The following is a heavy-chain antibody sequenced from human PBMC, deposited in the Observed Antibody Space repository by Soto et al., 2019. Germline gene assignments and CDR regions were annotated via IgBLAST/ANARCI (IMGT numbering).Heavy chain of an antibody. CDR2: ISSSSSTI. V-gene: IGHV3-48*01. D-gene: IGHD5-12*01. J-gene: IGHJ4*02. CDR1: GFTFSSYS. CDR3: ARDRAEVATIHDY. Sequence: GSLRLSCAASGFTFSSYSMNWVRRAPGKGLEWVSYISSSSSTIYYADSVKCRFTISRDNAKNSLYLHMNSLRAEDTAVSLCARDRAEVATIHDYWGQGTLVSLSS.